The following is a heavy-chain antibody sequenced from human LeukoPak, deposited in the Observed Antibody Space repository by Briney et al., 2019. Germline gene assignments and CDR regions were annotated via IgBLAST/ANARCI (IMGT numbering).Heavy chain of an antibody. D-gene: IGHD3-22*01. J-gene: IGHJ3*02. CDR1: GFTFSSYS. Sequence: PGGSLRLSCAASGFTFSSYSMNWVRQAPGKGLEWVSSISSSSSYIYYADSVKGRFTISRDNAKNSLYLQMNSLRAEDTAVYYCARDVYYYDSSGYYPDAFDIWGQGTMVTVSS. V-gene: IGHV3-21*01. CDR2: ISSSSSYI. CDR3: ARDVYYYDSSGYYPDAFDI.